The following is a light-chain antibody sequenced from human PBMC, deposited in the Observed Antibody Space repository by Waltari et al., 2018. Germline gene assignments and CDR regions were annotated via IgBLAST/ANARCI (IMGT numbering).Light chain of an antibody. CDR3: QVWDRTGDHVI. V-gene: IGLV3-21*03. J-gene: IGLJ2*01. CDR2: EDK. CDR1: NIGRKT. Sequence: YVLTQPPSVSVTPGKTARIPCGGNNIGRKTVHWYQQKPGQAPGLVVYEDKERPSGIPERFSGSNSGNTATLTSSGGAAGDAADYYCQVWDRTGDHVIFGGGTKLTVL.